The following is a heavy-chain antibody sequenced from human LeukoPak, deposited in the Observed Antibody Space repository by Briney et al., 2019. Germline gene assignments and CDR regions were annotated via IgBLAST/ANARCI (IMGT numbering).Heavy chain of an antibody. D-gene: IGHD2-2*01. V-gene: IGHV4-34*01. J-gene: IGHJ6*02. CDR3: ARGHPLVPDAKRCGMDV. CDR1: GGFFSGYY. CDR2: INHSGST. Sequence: PSETLSLTCAVYGGFFSGYYWSWIRQPPGKGLEWIGEINHSGSTNYNPSLKSRVTISVDTSKNQFSLKLSSVTAADTAVYYCARGHPLVPDAKRCGMDVWGQGTTVTVSS.